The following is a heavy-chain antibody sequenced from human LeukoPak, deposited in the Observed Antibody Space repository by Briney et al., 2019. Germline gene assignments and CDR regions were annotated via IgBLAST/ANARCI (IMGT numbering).Heavy chain of an antibody. CDR3: ARVSKKDIVVMVAADAFDI. Sequence: SETLSLTCAVYGGSFSGYYWSWIRQPPGKGLEWIGEINHSGSTNYNPSLKSRVTISVDTSKNQFSLKLSSVTAADTAVYYCARVSKKDIVVMVAADAFDIWGQGTMVTVSS. D-gene: IGHD2-15*01. V-gene: IGHV4-34*01. J-gene: IGHJ3*02. CDR2: INHSGST. CDR1: GGSFSGYY.